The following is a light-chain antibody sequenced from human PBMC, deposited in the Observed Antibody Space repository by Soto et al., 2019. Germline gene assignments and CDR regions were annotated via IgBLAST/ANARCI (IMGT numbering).Light chain of an antibody. Sequence: EIVLTQSPGTLSLSPGERATLSCRASQSVSSSYLAWYRQKPGQAPRLLIYGASSRATGIPDRFSGSGSVTDFALTISRLEREDSAGYYFQQYGSSPYTFGQGTKLEIK. CDR1: QSVSSSY. CDR3: QQYGSSPYT. CDR2: GAS. V-gene: IGKV3-20*01. J-gene: IGKJ2*01.